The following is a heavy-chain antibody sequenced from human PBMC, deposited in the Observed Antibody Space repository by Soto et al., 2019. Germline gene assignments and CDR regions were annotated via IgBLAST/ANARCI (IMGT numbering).Heavy chain of an antibody. Sequence: PGGSLRLSCAASGFAFSSYSMNWVRQAPGKGLEWVSSISSSSSYIYYADSVKGRFTISRDNAKNSLYLQMNSLRAEDTAVYYCARVGAGYSYAFYVWGQGTTVTVSS. V-gene: IGHV3-21*01. D-gene: IGHD5-18*01. CDR3: ARVGAGYSYAFYV. CDR2: ISSSSSYI. J-gene: IGHJ6*02. CDR1: GFAFSSYS.